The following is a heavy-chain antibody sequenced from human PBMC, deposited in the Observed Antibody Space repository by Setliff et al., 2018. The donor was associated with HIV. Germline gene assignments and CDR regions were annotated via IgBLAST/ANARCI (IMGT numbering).Heavy chain of an antibody. CDR1: GFTFSSYG. V-gene: IGHV3-33*01. D-gene: IGHD6-19*01. CDR2: IWYDGSKK. Sequence: PGGSMRLSCAASGFTFSSYGIHWVRQAPGKGLEWVAVIWYDGSKKYYGDSVKGRFTISRDKSKNTLYLQMDSLIAEDTAAYYCARDGRSSVWDDWYFEIWGRGSLVTVSS. J-gene: IGHJ2*01. CDR3: ARDGRSSVWDDWYFEI.